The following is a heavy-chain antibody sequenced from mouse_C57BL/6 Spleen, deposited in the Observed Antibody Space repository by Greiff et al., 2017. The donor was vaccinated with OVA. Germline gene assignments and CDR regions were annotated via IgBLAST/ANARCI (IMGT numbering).Heavy chain of an antibody. CDR2: IYPSDSET. V-gene: IGHV1-61*01. Sequence: VQLQQPGAELVRPGSSVKLSCKASGYTFTSYWMDWVKQRPGQGLEWIGNIYPSDSETHYNQKFKDKATLTVDKSSSTAYMQLSSLTSEDSAVYYCASYYGYDAFAYWGQGTLVTVSA. CDR1: GYTFTSYW. J-gene: IGHJ3*01. D-gene: IGHD2-2*01. CDR3: ASYYGYDAFAY.